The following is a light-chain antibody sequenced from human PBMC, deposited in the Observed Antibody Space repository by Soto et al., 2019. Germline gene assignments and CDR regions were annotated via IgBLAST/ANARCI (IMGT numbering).Light chain of an antibody. Sequence: DIQITQSPSSLSASVGDRVTITCRASQSISSYLNWYKQKPGKAPKLLIYAASSLPSGVPSRFSGSGSGTDFTLTISSLQPEDFATYYCQQSYSTMWTFGQGTKVDIK. J-gene: IGKJ1*01. CDR1: QSISSY. V-gene: IGKV1-39*01. CDR2: AAS. CDR3: QQSYSTMWT.